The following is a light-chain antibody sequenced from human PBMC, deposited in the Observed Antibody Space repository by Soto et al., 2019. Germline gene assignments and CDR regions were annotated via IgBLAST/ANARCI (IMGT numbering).Light chain of an antibody. Sequence: QSALTQPPSASGSPGQSVAISCTGTSSDVGGYSYVSWYQQHPGKAPKLMIYEVSKRPSGVPDRFSGSKSGTSASLAITGLQAEDEADYYCQSYDNSLSWVFGGGTKLTVL. V-gene: IGLV2-8*01. CDR2: EVS. CDR3: QSYDNSLSWV. J-gene: IGLJ3*02. CDR1: SSDVGGYSY.